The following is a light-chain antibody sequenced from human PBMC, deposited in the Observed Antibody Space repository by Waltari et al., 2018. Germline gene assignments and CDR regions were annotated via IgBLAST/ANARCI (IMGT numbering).Light chain of an antibody. J-gene: IGKJ1*01. Sequence: EIVLTQSPGTVSLSPGDRATLPCRASQSVRIYLAWYQQKPGQAPRLLIYHASPRATGIPDRFSASGSGTDFSLTISRLEPEDFAMYYCQQYVESPATFGQGTKVEIK. V-gene: IGKV3-20*01. CDR2: HAS. CDR3: QQYVESPAT. CDR1: QSVRIY.